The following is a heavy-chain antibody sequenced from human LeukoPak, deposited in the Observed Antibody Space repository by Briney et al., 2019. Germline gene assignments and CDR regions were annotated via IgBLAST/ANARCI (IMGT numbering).Heavy chain of an antibody. J-gene: IGHJ6*03. CDR1: GFTFSSYG. D-gene: IGHD3-10*01. V-gene: IGHV3-23*01. CDR3: AKDMAEDYYYYMDV. Sequence: GGSLRLSCAASGFTFSSYGMSWVRQAPGKGLEWVSAISGSGGSTYYADSVKGRFTISRDNAKNSLYLQMNSLRAEDTALYYCAKDMAEDYYYYMDVWGKGTTVTVSS. CDR2: ISGSGGST.